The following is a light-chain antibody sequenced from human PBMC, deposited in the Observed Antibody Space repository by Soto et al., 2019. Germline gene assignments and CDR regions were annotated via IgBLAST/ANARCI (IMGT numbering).Light chain of an antibody. J-gene: IGKJ1*01. CDR1: QDIRNS. CDR3: LQYYTYPWT. V-gene: IGKV1-6*01. CDR2: GAS. Sequence: GDRVTITCRASQDIRNSVTWFQQRPGKAPSLLIYGASSLQGGVASRFSGSGSGTDFTLTISSLQPEDFATYSCLQYYTYPWTFGQGTKVDIK.